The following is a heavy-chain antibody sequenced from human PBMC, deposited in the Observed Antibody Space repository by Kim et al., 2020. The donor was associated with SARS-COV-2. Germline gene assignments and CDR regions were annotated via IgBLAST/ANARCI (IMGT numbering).Heavy chain of an antibody. CDR1: GGSISTDY. CDR2: IYHTGST. Sequence: SETLSLTCTVSGGSISTDYWSWIRQPPGKGLEWIGYIYHTGSTNYSPSLKSRVTISVDTSKNQFSLKVNSVTAADTALYYCARISGIVAAAAPYDAFDI. D-gene: IGHD6-13*01. V-gene: IGHV4-59*01. CDR3: ARISGIVAAAAPYDAFDI. J-gene: IGHJ3*02.